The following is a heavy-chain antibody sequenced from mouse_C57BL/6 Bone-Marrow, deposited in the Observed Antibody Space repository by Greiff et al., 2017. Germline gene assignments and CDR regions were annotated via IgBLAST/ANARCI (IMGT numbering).Heavy chain of an antibody. Sequence: VQLQQPGAELVKPGASVKLSCKASGYTFTSYWMHWVKQRPGRGLEWLGRIDPNSGGTKYNEKFKSKATLTVDKPSSTAYLQLSSLTSEDSAVYYCASGIYYGNYGYFDYWGQGTTLTVSS. J-gene: IGHJ2*01. D-gene: IGHD2-1*01. CDR3: ASGIYYGNYGYFDY. CDR1: GYTFTSYW. V-gene: IGHV1-72*01. CDR2: IDPNSGGT.